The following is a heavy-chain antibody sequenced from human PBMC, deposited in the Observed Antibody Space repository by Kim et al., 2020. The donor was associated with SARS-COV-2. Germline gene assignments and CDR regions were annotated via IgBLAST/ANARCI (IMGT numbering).Heavy chain of an antibody. V-gene: IGHV3-15*01. Sequence: PVKGRFTISRDDSKNTLYLQMNSLKTEDTAVYYCTTEPPIAVAGTGSFDPWGQGTLVTVSS. D-gene: IGHD6-19*01. CDR3: TTEPPIAVAGTGSFDP. J-gene: IGHJ5*02.